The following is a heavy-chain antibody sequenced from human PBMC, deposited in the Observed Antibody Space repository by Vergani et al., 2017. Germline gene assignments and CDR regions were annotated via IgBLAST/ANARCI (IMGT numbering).Heavy chain of an antibody. V-gene: IGHV1-69*02. Sequence: QVQLVQSGAEVKKPGSSVKVSCKASGGTFSSYTISWVRQAPGQGLEWMGRIIPILGIANYAQKFQGRVTITADKSTSTAYMELSSLRSEDTAMYYCARTSSISGSYYNGEWDYWGQGTLVVVSS. CDR2: IIPILGIA. CDR1: GGTFSSYT. D-gene: IGHD3-10*01. CDR3: ARTSSISGSYYNGEWDY. J-gene: IGHJ4*02.